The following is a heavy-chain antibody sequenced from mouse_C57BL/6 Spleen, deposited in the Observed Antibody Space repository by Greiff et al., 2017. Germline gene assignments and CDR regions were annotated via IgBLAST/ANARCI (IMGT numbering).Heavy chain of an antibody. CDR3: ARGATVSYWYFDV. D-gene: IGHD1-1*01. J-gene: IGHJ1*03. CDR2: IYPRDGST. V-gene: IGHV1-85*01. Sequence: QVQLQQSGPELVKPGASVKLSCKASGYTFTSYDINWVKQRPGQGLEWIGWIYPRDGSTKYNVKFKGKATLTVDTSSSTAYMELHSLTSEDSAVYFCARGATVSYWYFDVWGTGTTVTVSS. CDR1: GYTFTSYD.